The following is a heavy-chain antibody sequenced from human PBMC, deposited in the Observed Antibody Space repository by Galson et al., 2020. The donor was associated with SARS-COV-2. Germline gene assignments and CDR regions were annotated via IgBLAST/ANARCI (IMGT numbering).Heavy chain of an antibody. CDR3: ARDSGYYANWFDP. Sequence: SETLSLTCTVSGDSVSSRSHYWNWLRQSPGKGLEWIGYVYNSGSINYNPSLKSRVTISLDTSKNQFSLNLTSVTPADTAVYYCARDSGYYANWFDPWGQGTLVTVS. CDR1: GDSVSSRSHY. V-gene: IGHV4-61*01. CDR2: VYNSGSI. J-gene: IGHJ5*02. D-gene: IGHD3-22*01.